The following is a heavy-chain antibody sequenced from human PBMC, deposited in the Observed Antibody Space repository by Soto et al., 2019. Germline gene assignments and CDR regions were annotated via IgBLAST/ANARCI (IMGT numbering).Heavy chain of an antibody. V-gene: IGHV3-23*01. Sequence: EVQLLESGGGLVQPGGSLRLSCAASGFTFSSYAMSWVRQAPGKGLEWVSAISGSGGSTYYADSVKGRFTISRDNSKNTLYLQMNSLRAEDTAVYYCAKDAKGGYCSSTSCFYFDYWGQGTLVTVSS. CDR3: AKDAKGGYCSSTSCFYFDY. J-gene: IGHJ4*02. CDR2: ISGSGGST. CDR1: GFTFSSYA. D-gene: IGHD2-2*01.